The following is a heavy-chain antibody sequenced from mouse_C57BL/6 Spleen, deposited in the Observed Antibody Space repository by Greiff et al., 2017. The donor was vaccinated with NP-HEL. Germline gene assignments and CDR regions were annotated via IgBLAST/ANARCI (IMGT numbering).Heavy chain of an antibody. V-gene: IGHV1-18*01. CDR1: GYTFTDYN. CDR3: ARRRWLLNYAMDY. CDR2: INPNNGGT. J-gene: IGHJ4*01. D-gene: IGHD2-3*01. Sequence: EVQLQESGPELVKPGASVKIPCKASGYTFTDYNMDWVKQSHGKSLEWIGDINPNNGGTIYNQKFKGKATLTVDKSSSTAYMELRSLTSEDTAVYYCARRRWLLNYAMDYWGQGTSVTVSS.